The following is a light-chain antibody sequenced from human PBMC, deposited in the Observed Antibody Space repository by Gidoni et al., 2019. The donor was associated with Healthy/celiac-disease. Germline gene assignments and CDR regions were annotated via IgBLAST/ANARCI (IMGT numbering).Light chain of an antibody. J-gene: IGLJ3*02. V-gene: IGLV7-46*01. Sequence: QAVVTQEPSLTVSTGGTGTLTCGSSTGAVTSGHYPYWFQQKPGQAPRTLIYDTSNKHSWTPARFSGSLLGGKAALTLSGAQPEDEAEYYCLLSYSGASWVFGGGTKLTVL. CDR1: TGAVTSGHY. CDR2: DTS. CDR3: LLSYSGASWV.